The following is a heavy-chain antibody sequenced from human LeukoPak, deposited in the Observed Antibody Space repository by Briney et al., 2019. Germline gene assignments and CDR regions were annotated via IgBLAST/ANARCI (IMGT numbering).Heavy chain of an antibody. CDR1: GYTLTELS. V-gene: IGHV1-24*01. D-gene: IGHD3-22*01. CDR3: ATTAPFPYYYDSSGHPYYFDY. Sequence: GASVKVSCKVSGYTLTELSMHWVRQAPGKGLEWMGGFVPEDGETIYAQKFQGRVTMTEDTSTDTAYMELSSLRSEDTAVYYCATTAPFPYYYDSSGHPYYFDYWGQGTLVTVSS. CDR2: FVPEDGET. J-gene: IGHJ4*02.